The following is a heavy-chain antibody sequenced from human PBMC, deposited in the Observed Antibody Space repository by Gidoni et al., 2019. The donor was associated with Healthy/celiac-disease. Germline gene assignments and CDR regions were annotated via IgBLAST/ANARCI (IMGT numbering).Heavy chain of an antibody. CDR3: ATTGIAVAGPNYYYYYGMDV. D-gene: IGHD6-19*01. J-gene: IGHJ6*02. CDR2: IDPSDSYT. V-gene: IGHV5-10-1*01. Sequence: EVQLVQSGAEVKKPGESLRLSCTGSGYSFTSYWISWVRQMPGKVLEWMGRIDPSDSYTNYSPSFQGHVTISADKSISTAYLQWSSLKASDTAMYYCATTGIAVAGPNYYYYYGMDVWGQGTTVTVSS. CDR1: GYSFTSYW.